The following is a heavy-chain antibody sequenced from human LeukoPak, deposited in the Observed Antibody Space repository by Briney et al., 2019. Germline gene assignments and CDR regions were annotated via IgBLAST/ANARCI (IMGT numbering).Heavy chain of an antibody. CDR3: AKGAPGEVHYMDV. J-gene: IGHJ6*03. D-gene: IGHD3-10*01. V-gene: IGHV3-43D*03. Sequence: GGSLRLSCAASGFTFDDYAMHWVRQAPGKGLEWVSLISWDGGSTYYADSVKGRFTISRDNRKNSLYLQMNSLRAEDTALYYCAKGAPGEVHYMDVWGKGTTVTVSS. CDR2: ISWDGGST. CDR1: GFTFDDYA.